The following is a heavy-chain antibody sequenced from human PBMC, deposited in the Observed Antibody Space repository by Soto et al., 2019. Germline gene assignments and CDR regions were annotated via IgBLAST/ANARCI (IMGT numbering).Heavy chain of an antibody. D-gene: IGHD6-13*01. CDR2: INHNGRT. Sequence: QVQLQQWGAGLLKPSETLSLTCAVYGGSFSEYYWSWIRPPQGKGLEWIGEINHNGRTNYNPSFKSRVTISVDTPKNQFPLKLSSVTAADTAVYYCARGRRQQLVRAQYNWFDPWGQGTLVTVSS. V-gene: IGHV4-34*01. CDR3: ARGRRQQLVRAQYNWFDP. CDR1: GGSFSEYY. J-gene: IGHJ5*02.